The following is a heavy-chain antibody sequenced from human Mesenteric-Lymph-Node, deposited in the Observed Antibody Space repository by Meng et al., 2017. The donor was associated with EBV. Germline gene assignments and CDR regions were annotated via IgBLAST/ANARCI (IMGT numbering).Heavy chain of an antibody. D-gene: IGHD4-17*01. CDR1: GASSKTKSYY. Sequence: QGQLKESGPGLVRPSETLSITCTVSGASSKTKSYYWGWIRQPPGKGLEWIGEINAGESTNYNPSLKSRVTMSIDTSKNQFSLKLSSVTAADTAVYYCARTIAGEYGDYVVPLDYWGQGTLVTVSS. CDR3: ARTIAGEYGDYVVPLDY. V-gene: IGHV4-39*07. CDR2: INAGEST. J-gene: IGHJ4*02.